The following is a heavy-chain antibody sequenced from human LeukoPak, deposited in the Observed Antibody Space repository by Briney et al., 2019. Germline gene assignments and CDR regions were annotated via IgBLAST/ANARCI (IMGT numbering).Heavy chain of an antibody. J-gene: IGHJ4*02. CDR3: AKDRYYFDY. CDR1: GFTFSSYA. V-gene: IGHV3-30-3*01. Sequence: GGSLRLSCAASGFTFSSYAMHWVRQAPGKGLEWVAVISYDGSNKHYADSVKGRFTISRDNSKNTLYLQMNSLRAEDTAVYYCAKDRYYFDYWGQGTLVTVS. CDR2: ISYDGSNK.